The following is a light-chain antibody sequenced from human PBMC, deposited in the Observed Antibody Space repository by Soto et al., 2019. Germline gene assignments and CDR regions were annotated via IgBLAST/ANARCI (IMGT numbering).Light chain of an antibody. Sequence: EIVLTQSPATLSMSPGEGATLSCRASQSVGSLLAWYQQKPGQAPRLLIYRTSYRATGVSGSFSGSGSGTEFTLTITSLQSEDFAVYYCQQYNEWPITFGQGTRLEIK. J-gene: IGKJ5*01. CDR1: QSVGSL. V-gene: IGKV3-15*01. CDR2: RTS. CDR3: QQYNEWPIT.